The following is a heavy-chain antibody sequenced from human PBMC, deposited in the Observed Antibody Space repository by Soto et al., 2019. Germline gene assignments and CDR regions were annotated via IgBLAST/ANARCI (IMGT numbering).Heavy chain of an antibody. CDR2: VHPSGST. CDR3: AREGSHSAYSFAIGIQLWSFDR. CDR1: SASLGDHY. J-gene: IGHJ5*02. Sequence: PSETLSLTCAVFSASLGDHYWAWIRQSPDKGLEWIGEVHPSGSTDYNPALKSRLTLSLDTSKNQFSLKVASVTAADMAVYYCAREGSHSAYSFAIGIQLWSFDRWGQGLPVTVSS. D-gene: IGHD5-18*01. V-gene: IGHV4-34*01.